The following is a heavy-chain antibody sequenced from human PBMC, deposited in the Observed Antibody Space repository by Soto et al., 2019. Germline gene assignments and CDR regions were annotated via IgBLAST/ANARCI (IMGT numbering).Heavy chain of an antibody. Sequence: SETLSLTCAVSGCSISSSNWWSWVRQPPGKGLEWIGEIYHSGSTNYNPSLKSRVTISVDKSKNQFSLKLSSVTAADTAVYYCARSPDSSGYYPRWYYYGMDVWGQGTTVTVS. V-gene: IGHV4-4*02. CDR1: GCSISSSNW. D-gene: IGHD3-22*01. CDR3: ARSPDSSGYYPRWYYYGMDV. CDR2: IYHSGST. J-gene: IGHJ6*02.